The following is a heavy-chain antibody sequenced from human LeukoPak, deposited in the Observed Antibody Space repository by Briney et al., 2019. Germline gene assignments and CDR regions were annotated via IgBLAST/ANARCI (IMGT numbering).Heavy chain of an antibody. CDR1: GGSFSGYY. D-gene: IGHD1-26*01. V-gene: IGHV4-34*01. CDR3: ARQPWNMGAYYFDY. CDR2: INHSGST. Sequence: SETLSLTCAVYGGSFSGYYWSWIRQPPGKGLEWIGEINHSGSTNYNPSLKSRLTISLDTSKNQFSLKLRSVTAADTAMYYCARQPWNMGAYYFDYWGQGTVVTVSS. J-gene: IGHJ4*02.